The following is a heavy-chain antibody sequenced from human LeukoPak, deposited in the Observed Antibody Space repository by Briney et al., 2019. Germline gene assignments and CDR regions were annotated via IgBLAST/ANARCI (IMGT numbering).Heavy chain of an antibody. CDR2: IIPILGIA. J-gene: IGHJ4*02. CDR3: ATGGTSISWTHDY. V-gene: IGHV1-69*04. CDR1: GGTFSSYA. Sequence: ASVKVSCKASGGTFSSYAISWVRQAPGQGLEWMGRIIPILGIANYAQKFQGRVTITADKSTSTAYMELSSLRSEDTTVYYCATGGTSISWTHDYWGQGTLVTVSS. D-gene: IGHD6-13*01.